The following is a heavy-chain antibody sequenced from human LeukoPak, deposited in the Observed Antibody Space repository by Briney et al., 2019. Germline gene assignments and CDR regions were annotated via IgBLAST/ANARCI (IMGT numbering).Heavy chain of an antibody. CDR3: ARALISSSWRTWATYYYYGMDV. J-gene: IGHJ6*04. Sequence: GGSLRPSCAASGFTFSSYGMHWVRQAPGKGLEWVAVIWYDGSNKYYADSVKGRFTISRDNSKNTLYLQMNSLRAEDTAVYYCARALISSSWRTWATYYYYGMDVWGKGTTVTVSS. D-gene: IGHD6-13*01. V-gene: IGHV3-33*01. CDR1: GFTFSSYG. CDR2: IWYDGSNK.